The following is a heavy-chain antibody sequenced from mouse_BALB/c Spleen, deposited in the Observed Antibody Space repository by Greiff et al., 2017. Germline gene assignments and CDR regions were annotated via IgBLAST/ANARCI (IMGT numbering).Heavy chain of an antibody. D-gene: IGHD2-2*01. CDR2: IDPANGNT. CDR1: GFNIKDTY. J-gene: IGHJ4*01. CDR3: APYGWGVVGLRAMDY. Sequence: VHVKQSGAELVQPGASVKLSCTASGFNIKDTYMHWVKQRPEQGLEWIGRIDPANGNTKYDPKFQGKATITAATSSNTAYLQLSSLTSEDPAVYYCAPYGWGVVGLRAMDYWGQGTSVTVSS. V-gene: IGHV14-3*02.